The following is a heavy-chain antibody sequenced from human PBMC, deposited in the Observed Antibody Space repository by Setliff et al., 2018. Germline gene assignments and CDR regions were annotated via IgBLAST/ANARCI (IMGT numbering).Heavy chain of an antibody. D-gene: IGHD2-2*01. V-gene: IGHV4-39*01. CDR1: GASISSGTYY. CDR2: IHYRGTT. J-gene: IGHJ4*02. Sequence: SETLSLTCTVSGASISSGTYYWAWIRQPPGKGLEWIGRIHYRGTTYSNASLASRLTISVDTAKNQFSLKLTSVTAADTAVYYCANCRYQVPYDYWGQGTLVTVSS. CDR3: ANCRYQVPYDY.